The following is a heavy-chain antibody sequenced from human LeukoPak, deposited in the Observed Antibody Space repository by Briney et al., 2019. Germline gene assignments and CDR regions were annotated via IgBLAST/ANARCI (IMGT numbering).Heavy chain of an antibody. CDR2: IYYSGST. Sequence: SETLSLTCTVSGGSISSYYWSWIRQPPGKGLEWIGYIYYSGSTNYNPSLKSRVTISVDTSKNQFSLKLSSVTAADTAVYYCARCPGGHWFDPWGQGTLVTVSS. CDR3: ARCPGGHWFDP. CDR1: GGSISSYY. V-gene: IGHV4-59*01. J-gene: IGHJ5*02.